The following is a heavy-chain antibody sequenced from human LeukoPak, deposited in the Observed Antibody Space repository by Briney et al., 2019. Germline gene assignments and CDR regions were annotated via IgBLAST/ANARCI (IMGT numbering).Heavy chain of an antibody. CDR1: GASVSATNYY. CDR2: IYYSGST. V-gene: IGHV4-61*01. D-gene: IGHD6-6*01. Sequence: SETLSLTCTVSGASVSATNYYWSWIRQPPGKGLEWIGYIYYSGSTNYNPSLKSRVTISVDTSKKQVSLNLSSVTAADTAVYYCARVAARYVGMDVWGQGTTVTVSS. CDR3: ARVAARYVGMDV. J-gene: IGHJ6*02.